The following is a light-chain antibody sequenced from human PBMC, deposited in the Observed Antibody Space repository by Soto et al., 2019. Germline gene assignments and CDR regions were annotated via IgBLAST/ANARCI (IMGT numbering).Light chain of an antibody. V-gene: IGLV2-23*01. J-gene: IGLJ2*01. CDR3: CSYAGSSTLV. Sequence: QSVLTQPASASGSPGQSITITCTGTSTSVGNYALVSWYQHHPGKVPQLIIYEGHKRPSVVSSRFAGSKSGNTASLTVSGLQSEDAADYYCCSYAGSSTLVFGGGTKLTVL. CDR2: EGH. CDR1: STSVGNYAL.